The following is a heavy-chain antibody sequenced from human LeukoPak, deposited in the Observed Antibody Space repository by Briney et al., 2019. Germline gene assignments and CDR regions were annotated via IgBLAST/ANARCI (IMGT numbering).Heavy chain of an antibody. CDR3: ARDGRYHDSSGYYPVHSAVDYYMDV. D-gene: IGHD3-22*01. CDR1: GFTFSSYS. CDR2: ISSSSSYI. V-gene: IGHV3-21*01. Sequence: PGGSLRLSCAASGFTFSSYSMNWVRQAPGKGLEWVSSISSSSSYIYYADSVKGRFTISRDNAKNSLYLQMNSLRAEDTAVYYCARDGRYHDSSGYYPVHSAVDYYMDVWGKGTTVTVSS. J-gene: IGHJ6*03.